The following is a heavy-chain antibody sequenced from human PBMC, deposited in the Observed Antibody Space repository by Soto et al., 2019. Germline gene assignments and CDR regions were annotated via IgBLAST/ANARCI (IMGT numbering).Heavy chain of an antibody. D-gene: IGHD6-19*01. CDR3: ARGIDAGWYEYYFDY. Sequence: SVKVSCKASGCTFGTYAFSWVRQAPGQGLEWMGGIIPPFRAANYAQKFQGRVTITADESTSTAYMELSSLRFEDTAVYYCARGIDAGWYEYYFDYWGQGNLVAVST. CDR1: GCTFGTYA. CDR2: IIPPFRAA. J-gene: IGHJ4*02. V-gene: IGHV1-69*13.